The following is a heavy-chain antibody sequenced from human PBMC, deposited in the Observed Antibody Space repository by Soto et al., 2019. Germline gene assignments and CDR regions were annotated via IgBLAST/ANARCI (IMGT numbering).Heavy chain of an antibody. CDR2: IIPLFGKT. CDR3: AAELGFGKLSVV. V-gene: IGHV1-69*01. D-gene: IGHD3-10*01. Sequence: QVQVVQSGVEVRRPGSSVKVSCKASGDTFKNCVISWVRQAPGQGLEWMGGIIPLFGKTDFAQRFPGRLTNTTEGTPTTAYTELSRLRAEDTATYYCAAELGFGKLSVVWGQGTTVIVSS. J-gene: IGHJ6*02. CDR1: GDTFKNCV.